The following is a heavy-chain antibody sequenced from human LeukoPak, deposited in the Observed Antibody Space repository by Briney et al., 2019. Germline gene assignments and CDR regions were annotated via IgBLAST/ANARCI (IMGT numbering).Heavy chain of an antibody. V-gene: IGHV3-53*01. J-gene: IGHJ4*02. Sequence: GGSLRLSCAASGFTVSSNYMSWVRQAPGKGVEWVSVIYSVGSTYYADSVKGRFTISRDNSKNTLYLQMNSLRAEDTAVYYCAKIEGRTAAAAPYYFDYWGQGTLVTVSS. CDR2: IYSVGST. CDR3: AKIEGRTAAAAPYYFDY. D-gene: IGHD6-13*01. CDR1: GFTVSSNY.